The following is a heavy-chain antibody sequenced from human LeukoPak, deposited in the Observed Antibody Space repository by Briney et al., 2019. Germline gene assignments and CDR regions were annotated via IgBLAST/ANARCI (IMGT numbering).Heavy chain of an antibody. V-gene: IGHV1-18*01. D-gene: IGHD1-26*01. CDR3: ARWRWELLWFDP. Sequence: ASVKVSCKASGYTFTSYGISWVRQAPGPGLEGMGWISAYNGNTNYAQKFQGRVTGTTDTSTSTAYMELRSVRSDDTAVYYCARWRWELLWFDPWGQGTLVTVSS. CDR1: GYTFTSYG. J-gene: IGHJ5*02. CDR2: ISAYNGNT.